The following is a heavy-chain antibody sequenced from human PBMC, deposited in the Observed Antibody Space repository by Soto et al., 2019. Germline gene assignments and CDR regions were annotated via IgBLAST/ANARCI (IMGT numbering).Heavy chain of an antibody. CDR2: ISYDGSNK. Sequence: QGQLVESGGGVVQPGRSLRLSCAASGFTFSNYGMHWVRQAPGKGLEWVAVISYDGSNKYYADSVKGRFTISRDNSKNTLYLQMNSLRAEDTAVYYCAKDLGSGSYLFDAFDILGQGTMGTVSS. CDR1: GFTFSNYG. CDR3: AKDLGSGSYLFDAFDI. V-gene: IGHV3-30*18. J-gene: IGHJ3*02. D-gene: IGHD1-26*01.